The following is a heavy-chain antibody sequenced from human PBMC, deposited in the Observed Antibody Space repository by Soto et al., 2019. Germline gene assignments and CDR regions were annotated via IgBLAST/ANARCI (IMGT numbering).Heavy chain of an antibody. CDR3: ARRYYYGSGSLLGNWFDP. Sequence: PAETLSLTCTVSGGSISSGGYYWIWIRQHPGKGLEWIGYIYYSGSTYYNPSLKSRVTISVDTSKNQFSLKLSSVTAADTAVYYCARRYYYGSGSLLGNWFDPWGQGTLVTVSS. CDR1: GGSISSGGYY. J-gene: IGHJ5*02. D-gene: IGHD3-10*01. CDR2: IYYSGST. V-gene: IGHV4-31*03.